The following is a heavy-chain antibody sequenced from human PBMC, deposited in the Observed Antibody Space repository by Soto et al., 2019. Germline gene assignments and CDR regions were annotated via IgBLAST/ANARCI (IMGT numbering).Heavy chain of an antibody. CDR2: IRYDGSNK. V-gene: IGHV3-33*01. CDR1: GFTFSSYG. J-gene: IGHJ1*01. Sequence: QVQLVESGGGVVQPGRSLRLSCAASGFTFSSYGMHWVRQAPGKGLEWVAVIRYDGSNKYYADYVQGRFTISRDNSKNSLYLQRNSRRAEDTAVYYCASDMTGPWGQGSLVTVSS. D-gene: IGHD3-9*01. CDR3: ASDMTGP.